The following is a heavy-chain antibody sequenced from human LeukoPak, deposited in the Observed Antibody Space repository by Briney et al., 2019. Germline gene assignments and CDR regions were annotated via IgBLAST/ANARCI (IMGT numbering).Heavy chain of an antibody. CDR3: ARGDDYGDYWGLY. V-gene: IGHV1-18*01. CDR1: GYIFNNFD. D-gene: IGHD4-17*01. CDR2: ISTYNGNT. J-gene: IGHJ4*02. Sequence: ASVKVSCKASGYIFNNFDINWVRQTPGQGLEWMGWISTYNGNTNYAQKLQGRVTMTTDTSTSTAYMELRSLISDDAAVYYCARGDDYGDYWGLYWGQGTLVTVSS.